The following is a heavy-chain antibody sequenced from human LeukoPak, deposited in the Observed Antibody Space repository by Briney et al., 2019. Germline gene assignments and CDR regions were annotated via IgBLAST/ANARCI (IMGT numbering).Heavy chain of an antibody. CDR2: IYYSGST. J-gene: IGHJ4*02. CDR1: GGSISSSSHY. D-gene: IGHD3-3*01. Sequence: SETLSLTCTVSGGSISSSSHYWGWIRQPPGKGLEWIGSIYYSGSTYYNPSLKSRVTISVDTSKNQFSLKLSSVTAADTAVYYCARVTRFLEWLLHFDYWGQGTLVTVSS. CDR3: ARVTRFLEWLLHFDY. V-gene: IGHV4-39*07.